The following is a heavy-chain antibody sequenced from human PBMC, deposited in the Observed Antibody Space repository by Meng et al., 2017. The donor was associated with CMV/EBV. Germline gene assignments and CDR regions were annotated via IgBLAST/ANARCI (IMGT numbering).Heavy chain of an antibody. J-gene: IGHJ5*02. CDR2: IYMGGRA. CDR1: ITVSSTT. V-gene: IGHV3-53*01. D-gene: IGHD3-10*01. CDR3: ASTPRGGSGSYFGWFDP. Sequence: ITVSSTTRREGHQAAEKGVERVSIIYMGGRAYYAESVQGRFTISRDNSKSTLYLQMSSLRAEDTAVYYCASTPRGGSGSYFGWFDPWGQGTLVTVSS.